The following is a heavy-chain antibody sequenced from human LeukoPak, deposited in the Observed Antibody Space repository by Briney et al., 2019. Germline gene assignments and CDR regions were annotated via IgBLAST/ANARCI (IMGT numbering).Heavy chain of an antibody. D-gene: IGHD3-3*01. CDR1: GGSISGTDYY. V-gene: IGHV4-39*01. CDR3: VRHWSPGRNWFDP. Sequence: SETLSLTCTVSGGSISGTDYYWGWLRQTPGEGLEWIGSIYYSGYAYFSPSLKSRVTISVDTSRNQFSLRVTSVGAADTGLYYCVRHWSPGRNWFDPWGQGTLVTVSS. CDR2: IYYSGYA. J-gene: IGHJ5*02.